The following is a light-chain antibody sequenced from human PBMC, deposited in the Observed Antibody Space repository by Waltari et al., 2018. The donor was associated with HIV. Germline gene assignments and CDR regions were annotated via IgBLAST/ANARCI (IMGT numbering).Light chain of an antibody. Sequence: SYVLTQPPSVSVAPGQTARITCGGNNIGSKSVHWYQQKPGQAPVLVVYDDRDRPSGFPERFSGSNSGNTATLTISRVEAGDEADYYCQAWDSSSDPVVFGGGTKLTVL. CDR3: QAWDSSSDPVV. V-gene: IGLV3-21*02. CDR1: NIGSKS. CDR2: DDR. J-gene: IGLJ2*01.